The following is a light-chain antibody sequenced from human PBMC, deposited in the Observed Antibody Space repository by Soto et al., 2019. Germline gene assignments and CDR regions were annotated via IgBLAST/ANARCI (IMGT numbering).Light chain of an antibody. CDR1: SGSVSTSYY. V-gene: IGLV8-61*01. Sequence: QTVVTQEPSFSVSPGGTVTLTCGLSSGSVSTSYYPSWYQQTPGQAPRTLIYNTYTRSSGVPDRFSASILGDKAALTITGAQADDESDYYCVLYMGSGISVFGGGNKLTVL. CDR2: NTY. CDR3: VLYMGSGISV. J-gene: IGLJ2*01.